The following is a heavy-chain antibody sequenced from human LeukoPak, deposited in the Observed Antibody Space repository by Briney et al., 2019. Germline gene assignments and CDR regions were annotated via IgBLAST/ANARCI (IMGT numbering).Heavy chain of an antibody. J-gene: IGHJ4*02. CDR1: GGSISSYY. D-gene: IGHD6-19*01. CDR3: ARSPGDSSGWYPWFDY. V-gene: IGHV4-4*07. Sequence: SETLSLTSTVSGGSISSYYWSWIRQPAGKGLEWIGRIYSSGSTNYNPSLKSRVTMSVDTSKNQFSLKLRSVTAADTAVYYCARSPGDSSGWYPWFDYWGQGTLVTVSS. CDR2: IYSSGST.